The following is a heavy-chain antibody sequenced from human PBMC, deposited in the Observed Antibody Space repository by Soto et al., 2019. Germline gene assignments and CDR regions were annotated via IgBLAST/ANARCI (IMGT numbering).Heavy chain of an antibody. V-gene: IGHV1-18*01. D-gene: IGHD6-19*01. CDR1: GYTFTTYG. Sequence: QVQLVQSGAEVKKPGASVKVSCKATGYTFTTYGITWMRQAPGQGLEWMGWISTTNGRTRYAQKFQGRVTMTTDTSTTTVYMDLRSLRSDDTAVYYCARVTGRSGWYAFGNWFDPWGQGTLVTVSS. J-gene: IGHJ5*01. CDR3: ARVTGRSGWYAFGNWFDP. CDR2: ISTTNGRT.